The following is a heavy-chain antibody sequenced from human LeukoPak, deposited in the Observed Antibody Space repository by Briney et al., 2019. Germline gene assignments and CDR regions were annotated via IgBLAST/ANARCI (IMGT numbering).Heavy chain of an antibody. CDR2: ISAYNGNT. V-gene: IGHV1-18*01. J-gene: IGHJ4*02. D-gene: IGHD3-3*01. CDR3: ARERYDFWSGQFDY. Sequence: ASVKVSCKASGYTFTSYGISWVRQAPGQGLEWMGWISAYNGNTNYAQKLQGRVTMTTDTSTSTAYMELRSLRSDDTAVYYCARERYDFWSGQFDYWGQGTLVTVSS. CDR1: GYTFTSYG.